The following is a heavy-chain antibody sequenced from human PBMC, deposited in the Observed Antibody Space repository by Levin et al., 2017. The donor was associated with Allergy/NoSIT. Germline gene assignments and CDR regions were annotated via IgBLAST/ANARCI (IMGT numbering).Heavy chain of an antibody. Sequence: GASVKVSCKTSGYTFTGYYIHWVRQAPGQGLEWMGWINPKSGATNYAQKFQGRVTLTRDTSVSTAYMELSRLTSDDTAVYYCAKPQRQGVAAAGPDYWGQGTLVTVSS. D-gene: IGHD6-25*01. V-gene: IGHV1-2*02. J-gene: IGHJ4*02. CDR3: AKPQRQGVAAAGPDY. CDR1: GYTFTGYY. CDR2: INPKSGAT.